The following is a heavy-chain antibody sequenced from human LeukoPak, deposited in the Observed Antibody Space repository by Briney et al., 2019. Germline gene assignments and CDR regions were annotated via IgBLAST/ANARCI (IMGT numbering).Heavy chain of an antibody. Sequence: GESLRLSCAASGFTFTSYAMSWVRQAPGKGLEWVSVISGTGAMTYYADSVKGRFTISRDNSKNTLYLQMNSLRAEDTAVYYCAKGRYSSGCFIDYWGQGTLVTVSS. CDR1: GFTFTSYA. CDR3: AKGRYSSGCFIDY. D-gene: IGHD6-19*01. J-gene: IGHJ4*02. V-gene: IGHV3-23*01. CDR2: ISGTGAMT.